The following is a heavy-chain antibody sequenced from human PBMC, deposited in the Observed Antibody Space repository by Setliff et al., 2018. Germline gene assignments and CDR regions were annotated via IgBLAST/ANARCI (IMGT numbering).Heavy chain of an antibody. Sequence: PSETLSLTCTVSAGSLYSGNYYWTWIRQPAGKALEWIGHIHGTEGTHYNPSLESRVTISRDKSPNQFSLMLRSVTAADTALYYCARGYYNGRGYYYLPCSFDSWGRGIVVTVSS. V-gene: IGHV4-61*09. D-gene: IGHD3-10*01. CDR3: ARGYYNGRGYYYLPCSFDS. J-gene: IGHJ4*02. CDR1: AGSLYSGNYY. CDR2: IHGTEGT.